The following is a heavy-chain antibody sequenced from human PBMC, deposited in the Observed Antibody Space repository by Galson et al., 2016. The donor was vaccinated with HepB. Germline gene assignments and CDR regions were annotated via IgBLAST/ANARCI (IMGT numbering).Heavy chain of an antibody. CDR1: GGSISSNHW. CDR2: IENAGST. CDR3: ARDEGFYNGMDV. D-gene: IGHD2-2*02. Sequence: ETLSLTCAVSGGSISSNHWWTWVRQPPGKGLEWIGYIENAGSTNYNPSLKSRVTISIDRSKNQFFLELTSVTAADTAVYYCARDEGFYNGMDVWGQGTTVTVSS. J-gene: IGHJ6*02. V-gene: IGHV4-4*02.